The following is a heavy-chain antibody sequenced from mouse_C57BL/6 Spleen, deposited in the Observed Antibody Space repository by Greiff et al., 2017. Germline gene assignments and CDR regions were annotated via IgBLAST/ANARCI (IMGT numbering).Heavy chain of an antibody. J-gene: IGHJ3*01. Sequence: QVQLKESGPGLVQPSQSLSITCTASGFSLTSYGVHWVRQSPGKGLEWLGVIWRGGSTDYNAAFISRLSISKDNSKSQVFFKMNSLQADDTAIYCCARTADLVGFAYWGQGTLVTVSA. CDR1: GFSLTSYG. CDR3: ARTADLVGFAY. V-gene: IGHV2-2*01. D-gene: IGHD1-1*02. CDR2: IWRGGST.